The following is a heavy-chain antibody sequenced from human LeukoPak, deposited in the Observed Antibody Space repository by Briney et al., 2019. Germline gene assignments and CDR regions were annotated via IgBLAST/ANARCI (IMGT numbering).Heavy chain of an antibody. V-gene: IGHV3-49*03. J-gene: IGHJ3*02. Sequence: GGSLRLSCTASGFTFGDYAMSWFRQAPGKGLEWVGFIRSEAYGGTTEYAASVKGRFTISRDDSKSIAYLQMNSLKTEDTAVYYCTRDQNVLLWFGELAAFDIWGQGTMVTVSS. D-gene: IGHD3-10*01. CDR3: TRDQNVLLWFGELAAFDI. CDR1: GFTFGDYA. CDR2: IRSEAYGGTT.